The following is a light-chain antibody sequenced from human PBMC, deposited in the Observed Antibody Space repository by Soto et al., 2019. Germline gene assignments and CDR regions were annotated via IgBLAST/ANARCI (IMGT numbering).Light chain of an antibody. CDR2: DAS. CDR1: QSISVW. J-gene: IGKJ2*03. V-gene: IGKV1-5*01. Sequence: DIQMTQSPPTLSASVGDRVSITCRASQSISVWLAWFQQKPGKAPKLLIYDASTLQSEVPSRFSGSGSGTEFTLTISRLQPDDFATYYCQQYNSFAPYSFGQGTKLEI. CDR3: QQYNSFAPYS.